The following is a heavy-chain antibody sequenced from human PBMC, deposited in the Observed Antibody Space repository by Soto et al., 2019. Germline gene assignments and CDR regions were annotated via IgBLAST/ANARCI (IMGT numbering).Heavy chain of an antibody. D-gene: IGHD6-13*01. J-gene: IGHJ1*01. CDR3: ARGFDILGDSSSWYKEYFQH. Sequence: QVPLVQSGAEVKKPGASVKVSCKASGYTFTSYAMHWVRQAPGQRLEWMGWINAGNGNTKYSQKFQGRVTITRDTSASTAYMELSSLRSEDTAVYYCARGFDILGDSSSWYKEYFQHWGQGTLVTVSS. CDR1: GYTFTSYA. V-gene: IGHV1-3*01. CDR2: INAGNGNT.